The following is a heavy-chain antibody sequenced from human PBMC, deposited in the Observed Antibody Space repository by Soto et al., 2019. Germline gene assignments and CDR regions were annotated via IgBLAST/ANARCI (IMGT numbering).Heavy chain of an antibody. CDR2: INAGNGNT. D-gene: IGHD4-17*01. J-gene: IGHJ4*02. Sequence: ASVKVSCTASGYTFTSYALHWLRQAPGQRLEWMGWINAGNGNTRYSQKFQGRVTITRDTSASTAYMELSSLRSEDTAVYYCARDYGAVYGDYHTLGHFYYWGQGTLVTVSS. CDR3: ARDYGAVYGDYHTLGHFYY. V-gene: IGHV1-3*01. CDR1: GYTFTSYA.